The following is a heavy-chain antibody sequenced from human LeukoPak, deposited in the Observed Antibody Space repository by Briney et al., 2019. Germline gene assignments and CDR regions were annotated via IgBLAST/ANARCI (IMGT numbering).Heavy chain of an antibody. Sequence: GSSVKLSCKASGGTFSSYAISWVRQAPGQGLEWMGRIIPILGIANYAQKFQGRVTITADKSTSTAYMELSSLRSEDTAVYYCARDTQYCSGGSCYSTGSHYYGMDVWGQGTTVTVSS. CDR1: GGTFSSYA. D-gene: IGHD2-15*01. V-gene: IGHV1-69*04. J-gene: IGHJ6*02. CDR3: ARDTQYCSGGSCYSTGSHYYGMDV. CDR2: IIPILGIA.